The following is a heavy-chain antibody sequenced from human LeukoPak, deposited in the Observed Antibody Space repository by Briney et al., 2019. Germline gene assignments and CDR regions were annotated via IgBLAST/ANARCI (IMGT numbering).Heavy chain of an antibody. V-gene: IGHV4-61*05. CDR2: IYYSGST. CDR3: ARVGSSGWPYYYYYYMDV. Sequence: PSETLSLTCTVSGGSISTSNYYWGWIRQPPGMGLEWIGYIYYSGSTNYNPSLKSRVTISVDTSKNQFSLKLSSVTAADTAVYYCARVGSSGWPYYYYYYMDVWGKGTTVTISS. D-gene: IGHD6-19*01. J-gene: IGHJ6*03. CDR1: GGSISTSNYY.